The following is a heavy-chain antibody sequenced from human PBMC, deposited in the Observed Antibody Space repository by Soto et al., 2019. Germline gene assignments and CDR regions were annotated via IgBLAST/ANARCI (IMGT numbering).Heavy chain of an antibody. CDR3: ARGGVVWDY. Sequence: HVQLQESGPGLVKPSETLSLTCTVSGGSISSYYWSWIRQPPGKGLEWIWYIYYSGSTNYNPSLKSRVTISVDTSKNQFSLKLSSVTAADTAVYYCARGGVVWDYWGQGTLVTVSS. J-gene: IGHJ4*02. V-gene: IGHV4-59*01. CDR2: IYYSGST. CDR1: GGSISSYY. D-gene: IGHD3-3*01.